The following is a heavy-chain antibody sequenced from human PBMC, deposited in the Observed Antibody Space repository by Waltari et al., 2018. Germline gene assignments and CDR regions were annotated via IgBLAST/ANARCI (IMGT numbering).Heavy chain of an antibody. J-gene: IGHJ4*02. Sequence: QLQLQESGPGLVKPSETLSLTCTVSGGSISSSSYYWGWIRQPPGKGLEWIGSIYYIGSTFYNPSLKSRVTISVDTSKNQFSLKLSSVTAADTAVYYCARIGLVRGYYFDYWGQGTLVTFSS. V-gene: IGHV4-39*07. D-gene: IGHD6-19*01. CDR1: GGSISSSSYY. CDR3: ARIGLVRGYYFDY. CDR2: IYYIGST.